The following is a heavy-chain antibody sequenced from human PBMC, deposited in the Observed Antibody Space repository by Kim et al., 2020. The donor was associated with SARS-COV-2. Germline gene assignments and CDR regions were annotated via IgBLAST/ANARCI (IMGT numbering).Heavy chain of an antibody. V-gene: IGHV3-21*01. CDR3: ARAGIVVVPAAQEYYYGMDV. J-gene: IGHJ6*02. Sequence: GGSLRLSCAASGFTFSSYSMNWVRQAPGKGLEWVSSISSSSSYIYYADSVKGRFTISRDNAKNSLYLQMNSLRAEDTAVYYCARAGIVVVPAAQEYYYGMDVWGQGTTVTVSS. D-gene: IGHD2-2*01. CDR2: ISSSSSYI. CDR1: GFTFSSYS.